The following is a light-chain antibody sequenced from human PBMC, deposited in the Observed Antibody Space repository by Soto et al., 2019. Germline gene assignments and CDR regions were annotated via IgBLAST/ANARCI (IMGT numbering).Light chain of an antibody. Sequence: QSALTQPASVSGSPGQSITISCTGTSSDVGGYKYVSWYQQHPGKAPKLMIYDIRNRPSGVSNRFSGSKSGNTASLTISGLHAEDEDDYYCSSYTSSSTRVFGTGTKLTVL. CDR1: SSDVGGYKY. J-gene: IGLJ1*01. CDR3: SSYTSSSTRV. V-gene: IGLV2-14*03. CDR2: DIR.